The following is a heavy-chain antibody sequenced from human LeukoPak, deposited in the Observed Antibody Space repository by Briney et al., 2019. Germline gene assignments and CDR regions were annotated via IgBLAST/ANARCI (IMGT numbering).Heavy chain of an antibody. CDR3: ARSKYDYIWGSDKFFDF. D-gene: IGHD3-16*01. CDR2: IYPGDSFT. V-gene: IGHV5-51*01. Sequence: EPLKISCKVSGYNFNNYWIAWVRQMPGGGLEWMGIIYPGDSFTRCSPPFQGQVTITVDTSIRTAYLQWSSLKAADSAVYFCARSKYDYIWGSDKFFDFWGQGTLVTVFS. J-gene: IGHJ4*02. CDR1: GYNFNNYW.